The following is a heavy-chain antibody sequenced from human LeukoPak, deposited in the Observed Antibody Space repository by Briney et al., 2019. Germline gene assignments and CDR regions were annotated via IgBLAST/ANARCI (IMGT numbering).Heavy chain of an antibody. D-gene: IGHD3-9*01. CDR1: GFTFSSYE. J-gene: IGHJ4*02. V-gene: IGHV3-48*03. CDR3: AREHYDILTGYYSHGDFDY. CDR2: ISSSGSTI. Sequence: GGSLRLSCAASGFTFSSYEMNWVRQAPGKGLEWVSYISSSGSTIYYADPVKGRFTISRDNAKNSLYLQMNSLRAEDTAVYYCAREHYDILTGYYSHGDFDYWGQGTLVTVSS.